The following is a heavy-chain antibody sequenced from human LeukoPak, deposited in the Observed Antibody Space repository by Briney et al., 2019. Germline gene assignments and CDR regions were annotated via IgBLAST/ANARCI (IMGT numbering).Heavy chain of an antibody. CDR3: ARDRTGEQQLDV. D-gene: IGHD6-13*01. V-gene: IGHV4-59*01. CDR2: IYYSGST. Sequence: SETLSLTCTVSGGSTSSYYWSWIRQPPGKGLEWIGYIYYSGSTNYNPSLKSRVTISVDTSKNQFSLKLSSVTAADTAVYYCARDRTGEQQLDVWGKGTTVTISS. CDR1: GGSTSSYY. J-gene: IGHJ6*04.